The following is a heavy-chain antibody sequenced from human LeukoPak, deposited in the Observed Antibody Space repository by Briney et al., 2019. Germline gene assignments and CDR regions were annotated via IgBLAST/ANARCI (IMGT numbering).Heavy chain of an antibody. D-gene: IGHD3-10*01. Sequence: SETLSLTCAVYGGSFSGYYWSWIRQPPGKGLEWIGEINHSGSTNYNPSLKSRVTISVDTSKNQFSLKLSSVTAADTAVYYCARAYYYGSEPFDPWGQGTLVTVSS. CDR2: INHSGST. V-gene: IGHV4-34*01. CDR3: ARAYYYGSEPFDP. CDR1: GGSFSGYY. J-gene: IGHJ5*02.